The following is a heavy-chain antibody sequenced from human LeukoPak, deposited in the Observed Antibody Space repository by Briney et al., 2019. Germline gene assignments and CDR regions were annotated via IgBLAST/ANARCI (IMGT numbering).Heavy chain of an antibody. CDR3: ARETLLVGASYYYYMDV. CDR1: GYSISSGYF. Sequence: SETLSLTCTVSGYSISSGYFWGWIRQPPGKGLEWIGYIYYSGSTNYNPSLKSRVTISVDTSKNQFSLKLSSVTAADTAVYYCARETLLVGASYYYYMDVWGKGTTVTISS. V-gene: IGHV4-38-2*02. J-gene: IGHJ6*03. D-gene: IGHD1-26*01. CDR2: IYYSGST.